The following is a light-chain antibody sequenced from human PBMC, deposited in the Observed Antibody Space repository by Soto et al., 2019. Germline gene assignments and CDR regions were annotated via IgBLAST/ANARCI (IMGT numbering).Light chain of an antibody. CDR2: AAS. V-gene: IGKV1-39*01. CDR1: QSISSY. CDR3: QQSYSTPRT. Sequence: DIQMTQSPSSLSASVGDRVTITCRASQSISSYLNWYQQKPGKAPNLLIYAASSLQSGVPSRFSGSGSGTDFTLTSSSLQPEDFANDYCQQSYSTPRTLGQGTNVELK. J-gene: IGKJ1*01.